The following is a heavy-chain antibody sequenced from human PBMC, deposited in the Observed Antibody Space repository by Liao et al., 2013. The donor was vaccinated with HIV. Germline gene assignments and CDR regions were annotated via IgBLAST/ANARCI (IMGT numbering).Heavy chain of an antibody. CDR3: ARSGEDWFDP. CDR1: GASINSGTYY. CDR2: IYTSGST. V-gene: IGHV4-61*02. J-gene: IGHJ5*02. D-gene: IGHD3-10*01. Sequence: QAQLQESGPGLVKPSQTLSLTCTVSGASINSGTYYWSWIRQPAGKGLEWIGRIYTSGSTYYNPSLKSRVTISLDTSKNQFSLKMRSVTAADTAVYYCARSGEDWFDPRGRGNP.